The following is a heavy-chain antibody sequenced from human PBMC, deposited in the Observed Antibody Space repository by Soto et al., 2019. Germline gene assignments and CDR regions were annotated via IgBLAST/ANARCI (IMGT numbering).Heavy chain of an antibody. V-gene: IGHV3-53*01. CDR3: ASRISLTTVTEYYYYGMDV. J-gene: IGHJ6*02. CDR2: IYSGGST. Sequence: GGSLRLSCAASGFTVSSNYMSWVRQAPGKGLEWVSVIYSGGSTYYADSVKGRFTISRDNSKNTLYLQMNSLRAEDTAVYYCASRISLTTVTEYYYYGMDVWGQGTTVTVSS. D-gene: IGHD4-17*01. CDR1: GFTVSSNY.